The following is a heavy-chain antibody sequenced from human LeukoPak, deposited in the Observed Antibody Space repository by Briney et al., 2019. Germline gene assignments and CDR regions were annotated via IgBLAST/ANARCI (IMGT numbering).Heavy chain of an antibody. J-gene: IGHJ6*02. D-gene: IGHD5-12*01. Sequence: ASVKVSCKASGYTFTGYYMHWVRQAPGQGLEWMGWINPNSGGTNYAQKFQGRVTMTRDTSISTAYMELSRLRSDDTAVYYCAREYSGYDYYGMDVWGQGTTATVSS. CDR1: GYTFTGYY. CDR3: AREYSGYDYYGMDV. V-gene: IGHV1-2*02. CDR2: INPNSGGT.